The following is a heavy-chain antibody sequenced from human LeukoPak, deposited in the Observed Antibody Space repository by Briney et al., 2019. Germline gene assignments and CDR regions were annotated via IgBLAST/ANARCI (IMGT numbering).Heavy chain of an antibody. CDR1: GGSISSYY. CDR3: ARTNKSGSYNN. Sequence: PSETLSLTCTVSGGSISSYYWNWIRQPPGKGLEWIGYMYYSGRTNYNPSLKSRVTISVDTSKNQFSLKLSSVTAADTAVYYCARTNKSGSYNNWGQGTLVTVSS. D-gene: IGHD3-10*01. CDR2: MYYSGRT. J-gene: IGHJ4*02. V-gene: IGHV4-59*01.